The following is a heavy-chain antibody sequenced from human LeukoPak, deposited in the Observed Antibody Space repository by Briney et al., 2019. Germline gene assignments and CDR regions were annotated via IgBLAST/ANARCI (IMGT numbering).Heavy chain of an antibody. CDR1: GYTFTSYG. V-gene: IGHV1-18*01. J-gene: IGHJ4*02. CDR2: ISAYNGNT. D-gene: IGHD1-26*01. CDR3: ARGGISGSYLPMDYD. Sequence: ASVKVSCKASGYTFTSYGISWVRQAPGQGLEWMGWISAYNGNTNYAQKFQGRVTMTKDMSTSTVYMELSSLRSEDTAVYYCARGGISGSYLPMDYDWGQGTLVTVSS.